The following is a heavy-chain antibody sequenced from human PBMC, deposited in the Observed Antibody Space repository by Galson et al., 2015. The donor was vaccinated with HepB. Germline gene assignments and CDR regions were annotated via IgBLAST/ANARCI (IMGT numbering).Heavy chain of an antibody. Sequence: SLRLSCAASGFTFSNAWMNWVRQAPGKGLEWVGRIKRKTDGGATDYAAPVKGRFTISRDDSKNMLYLQMNSLKTEDTAVYYCATDQTTYCTSTSCRRFDFWGQGTLVTVSS. CDR1: GFTFSNAW. CDR3: ATDQTTYCTSTSCRRFDF. CDR2: IKRKTDGGAT. J-gene: IGHJ4*02. D-gene: IGHD2-2*01. V-gene: IGHV3-15*01.